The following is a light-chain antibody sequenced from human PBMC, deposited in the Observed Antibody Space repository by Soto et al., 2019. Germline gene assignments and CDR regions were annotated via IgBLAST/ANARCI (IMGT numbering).Light chain of an antibody. Sequence: EIVLTQSPGTLSLSPGERATLSCRASQSVSSTYLAWYQEKPGQALRLLIYGASSRATGIPDRISGSGSGTDFTLTIIRLEPEDFAVYYCQQYGSLITFGQGTRLEIK. CDR1: QSVSSTY. CDR2: GAS. CDR3: QQYGSLIT. V-gene: IGKV3-20*01. J-gene: IGKJ5*01.